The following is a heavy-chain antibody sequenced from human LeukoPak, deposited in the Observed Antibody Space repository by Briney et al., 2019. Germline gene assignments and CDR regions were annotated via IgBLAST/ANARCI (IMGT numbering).Heavy chain of an antibody. J-gene: IGHJ4*02. CDR1: GVSINVFY. V-gene: IGHV4-4*07. Sequence: SETLSLTCTVSGVSINVFYWSWIRQPAGKGLQWIGRISTSGNTDYNPSLKSRVTMSVDTSKNQFSLKLTSVTAADTAVYYCASDSFYENGGYFYYWGQGTPVTVSS. D-gene: IGHD3-22*01. CDR2: ISTSGNT. CDR3: ASDSFYENGGYFYY.